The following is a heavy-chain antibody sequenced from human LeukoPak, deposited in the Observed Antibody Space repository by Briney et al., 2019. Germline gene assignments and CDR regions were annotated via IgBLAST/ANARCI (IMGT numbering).Heavy chain of an antibody. CDR1: GYTFTSYS. CDR3: ARGGGLDV. CDR2: INHNGNVN. D-gene: IGHD3-16*01. J-gene: IGHJ6*02. V-gene: IGHV3-7*03. Sequence: GGSLRLSCAASGYTFTSYSMSWVRQAPGKGLEWVASINHNGNVNYYVDSVKGRFTISRDNAKNSLYLQMSNLRAEDTAVYFCARGGGLDVWGQGATVTVSS.